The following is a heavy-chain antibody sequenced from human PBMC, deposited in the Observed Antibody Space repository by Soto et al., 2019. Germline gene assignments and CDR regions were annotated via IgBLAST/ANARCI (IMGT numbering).Heavy chain of an antibody. CDR3: ARRPQDFSGGRCYLYFHH. CDR2: IYYSGST. V-gene: IGHV4-30-4*01. D-gene: IGHD2-15*01. Sequence: QVQLQESGPGLVKPSQTLSLTCTVSGGSISSGDYYWSWIRQPPGKGLEWIGYIYYSGSTYYNPSLKSRVTISVDTSKNQFALKLSSVTAADTAVYYCARRPQDFSGGRCYLYFHHWGQGTLVTVSS. J-gene: IGHJ1*01. CDR1: GGSISSGDYY.